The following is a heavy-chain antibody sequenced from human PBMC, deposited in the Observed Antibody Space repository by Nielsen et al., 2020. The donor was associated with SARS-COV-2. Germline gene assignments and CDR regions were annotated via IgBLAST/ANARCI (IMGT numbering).Heavy chain of an antibody. CDR3: ARGWLAAPYYYGMDL. CDR1: GFPFDDYT. Sequence: GESLKISCAASGFPFDDYTVHWVRQRPGKGLEWVSLVSWDGGSTHYADSVKGRFTISRDNAKSSLYLQMSSLRAEDTAFYYCARGWLAAPYYYGMDLWGQGNTVTVSS. V-gene: IGHV3-43*01. CDR2: VSWDGGST. D-gene: IGHD6-19*01. J-gene: IGHJ6*02.